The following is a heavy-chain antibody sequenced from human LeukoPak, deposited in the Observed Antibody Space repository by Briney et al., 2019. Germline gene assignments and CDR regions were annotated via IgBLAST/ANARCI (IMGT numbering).Heavy chain of an antibody. J-gene: IGHJ4*02. D-gene: IGHD3-16*01. CDR3: TKLGVDLDPDY. V-gene: IGHV3-15*01. CDR2: IKSKTDGGTT. CDR1: GFTFSNAW. Sequence: GGSLRLSCAASGFTFSNAWMSWVRQAPGKGLEWVGRIKSKTDGGTTAYAAPVKGRFSISRDDSKNTLYLQMNSLKTEDTAVYYCTKLGVDLDPDYWGQGTLVTVSS.